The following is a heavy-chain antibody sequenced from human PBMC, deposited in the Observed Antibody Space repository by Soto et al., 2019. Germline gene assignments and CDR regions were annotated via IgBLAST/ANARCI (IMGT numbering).Heavy chain of an antibody. D-gene: IGHD4-4*01. J-gene: IGHJ4*02. CDR2: ISSSSSTI. Sequence: EVQLVESGGGLVQPGGSLRLSCAASGFTFSSYSMNWVRQAPGKGLEWVSYISSSSSTIYYADSVKGRFTISRDNAKNSLYPQMNSLRDEDTAVYYCARVRSNYHFDYWGQGTLVTVSS. V-gene: IGHV3-48*02. CDR3: ARVRSNYHFDY. CDR1: GFTFSSYS.